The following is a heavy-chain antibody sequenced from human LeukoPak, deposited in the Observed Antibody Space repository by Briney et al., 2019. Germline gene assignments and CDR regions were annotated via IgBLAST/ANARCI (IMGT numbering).Heavy chain of an antibody. CDR2: MYYSGST. J-gene: IGHJ4*02. CDR3: ATHLGYCSGGTCYFDY. D-gene: IGHD2-15*01. CDR1: GGSISGSNYY. Sequence: SETLSLTCTVSGGSISGSNYYWGWIRQPPGKGLEWIGNMYYSGSTYYNPSFKSRVAISGDTSKNLFSLRLNSVTAADTAVYYCATHLGYCSGGTCYFDYWGQGTLVTVSS. V-gene: IGHV4-39*01.